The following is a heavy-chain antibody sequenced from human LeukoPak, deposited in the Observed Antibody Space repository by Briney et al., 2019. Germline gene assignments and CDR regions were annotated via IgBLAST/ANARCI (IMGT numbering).Heavy chain of an antibody. V-gene: IGHV3-23*01. CDR3: ARVGDWSNYFGMDA. CDR1: GFTFSGHS. J-gene: IGHJ6*02. Sequence: GGSLRLSCAASGFTFSGHSMTWVRQTPGKGLEWVSVIFGNGVKTYYADSLKGRFTISRDNSKSTLYLQMNSLRADDTAVYYCARVGDWSNYFGMDAWGQGTTVSVSS. D-gene: IGHD3-16*01. CDR2: IFGNGVKT.